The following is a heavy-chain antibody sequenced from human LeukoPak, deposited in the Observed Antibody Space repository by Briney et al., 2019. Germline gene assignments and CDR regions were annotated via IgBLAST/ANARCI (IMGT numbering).Heavy chain of an antibody. CDR2: MNHNSGNT. J-gene: IGHJ5*02. D-gene: IGHD3-22*01. V-gene: IGHV1-8*01. CDR1: GYTFTSYD. Sequence: ASVKVSCKASGYTFTSYDINWVRQATGQGLEWMGWMNHNSGNTGYAQKFQGRVTMTRNTSISTAYMELSSLRSEDTAVYYCARWLRPSGYYYHWGQGTLVTVSS. CDR3: ARWLRPSGYYYH.